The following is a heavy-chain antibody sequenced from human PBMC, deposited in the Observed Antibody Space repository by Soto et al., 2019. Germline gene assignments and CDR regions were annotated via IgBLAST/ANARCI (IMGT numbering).Heavy chain of an antibody. CDR3: ARTRLCGGDCYSAYYFDF. D-gene: IGHD2-21*02. CDR1: GGTSRNYV. V-gene: IGHV1-69*05. CDR2: IIPSFGTP. J-gene: IGHJ4*02. Sequence: GASVKVSCKDSGGTSRNYVISWVRQAPGQGLEWMGGIIPSFGTPTYAQKFQGRVTMTRNTSTSTAYMELTSLTSDDTAVYCCARTRLCGGDCYSAYYFDFWGQGALVTVSS.